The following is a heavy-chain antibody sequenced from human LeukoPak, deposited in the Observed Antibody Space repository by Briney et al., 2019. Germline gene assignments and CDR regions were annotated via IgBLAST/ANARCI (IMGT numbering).Heavy chain of an antibody. CDR2: ISWSSGSI. Sequence: GRSLRLSCAASGFTFDDYAMHWVRQAPGKGLEWVSGISWSSGSIGYADSVKGRFTISRDNAKNSLYLQMNSLRAEDTALYYCAKDPFKESAEGYFDYWGQGTLVTVSS. CDR3: AKDPFKESAEGYFDY. V-gene: IGHV3-9*01. J-gene: IGHJ4*02. CDR1: GFTFDDYA. D-gene: IGHD2/OR15-2a*01.